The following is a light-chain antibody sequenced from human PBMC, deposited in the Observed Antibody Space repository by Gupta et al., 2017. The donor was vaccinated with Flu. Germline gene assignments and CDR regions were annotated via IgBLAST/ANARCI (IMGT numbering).Light chain of an antibody. J-gene: IGLJ3*02. Sequence: QSVFPPPPSLSPAPGQKVTISCSGSSPNIGNNYVSWYQQLPGTAPKLLIYDNNKRPAGNPDRVSGSKSGTSATLGITGLQTGDEADYYCGTWDRSRSAGWVFGGGTKLTVL. V-gene: IGLV1-51*01. CDR2: DNN. CDR1: SPNIGNNY. CDR3: GTWDRSRSAGWV.